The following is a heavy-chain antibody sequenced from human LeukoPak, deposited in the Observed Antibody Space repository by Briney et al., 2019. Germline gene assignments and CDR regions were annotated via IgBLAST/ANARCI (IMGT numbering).Heavy chain of an antibody. CDR2: IYPGDSET. V-gene: IGHV5-51*01. Sequence: GESLKISCKGSGYSFTSYWIGWVRQMPGKGLEWMGIIYPGDSETRYSPSLQGQVTISADKSISTAYLQWSSLKASDTAIYYCARQTEGKYYYYGMDVWGQGTTVTVSS. CDR1: GYSFTSYW. D-gene: IGHD1-1*01. J-gene: IGHJ6*02. CDR3: ARQTEGKYYYYGMDV.